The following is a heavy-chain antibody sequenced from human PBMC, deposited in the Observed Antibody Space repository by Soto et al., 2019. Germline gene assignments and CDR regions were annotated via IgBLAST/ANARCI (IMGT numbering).Heavy chain of an antibody. Sequence: PSETLSLTCAVSGYSISSGYYWGWIRQPPGKGLEWIGSIYHSGSTYYNPSLKSRVTISVDTSKNQFSLKLSSVTAADTAVYYCASAPMITFGGVIVSWGQGTLVPVSS. V-gene: IGHV4-38-2*01. CDR3: ASAPMITFGGVIVS. CDR1: GYSISSGYY. CDR2: IYHSGST. D-gene: IGHD3-16*02. J-gene: IGHJ4*02.